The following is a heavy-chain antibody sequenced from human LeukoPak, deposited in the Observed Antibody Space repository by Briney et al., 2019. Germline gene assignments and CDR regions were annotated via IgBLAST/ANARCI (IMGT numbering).Heavy chain of an antibody. J-gene: IGHJ4*02. Sequence: PSETLSLTCTVSGGSISSYYWSWIRQPPGKGLEWIGFNFYTGTTNYNPSLKSRVTISVDMSKNQFSLKLSSVTAADTAVYFCATGGASSKPFDYWGQGTVVTVSS. V-gene: IGHV4-59*01. CDR3: ATGGASSKPFDY. D-gene: IGHD6-13*01. CDR1: GGSISSYY. CDR2: NFYTGTT.